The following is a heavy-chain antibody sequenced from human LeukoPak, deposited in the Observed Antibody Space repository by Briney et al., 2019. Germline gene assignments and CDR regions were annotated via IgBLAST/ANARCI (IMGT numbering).Heavy chain of an antibody. D-gene: IGHD5-12*01. V-gene: IGHV3-53*01. J-gene: IGHJ6*02. CDR2: IYSGGST. Sequence: GGSLRLSCAASGFTFSSNYMSWVRQAPGKGLEWVAVIYSGGSTYYADSVKGRFTISRDNSKNTLYLQMNSLRAEDTAVYYCARTRGYSGYEARYYYYGMDVWGQGTTVTVSS. CDR3: ARTRGYSGYEARYYYYGMDV. CDR1: GFTFSSNY.